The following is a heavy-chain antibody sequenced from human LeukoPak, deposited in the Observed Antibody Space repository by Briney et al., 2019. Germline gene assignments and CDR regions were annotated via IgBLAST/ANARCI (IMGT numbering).Heavy chain of an antibody. CDR1: GGSFSGYY. Sequence: SETLSLTCAVYGGSFSGYYWSWIRQPPGKGLEWIGEINHSGSTNYNPPLKSRVTISVDTSKNQFSLKLSSVTAADTAVYYCARVKVGGYSYGYYYYYGTDVWGQGTTVTVSS. CDR3: ARVKVGGYSYGYYYYYGTDV. D-gene: IGHD5-18*01. J-gene: IGHJ6*02. V-gene: IGHV4-34*01. CDR2: INHSGST.